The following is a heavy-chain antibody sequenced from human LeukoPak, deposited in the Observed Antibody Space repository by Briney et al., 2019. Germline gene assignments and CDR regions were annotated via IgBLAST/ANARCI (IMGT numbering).Heavy chain of an antibody. CDR2: INPSGGST. CDR1: GYTFTSYY. V-gene: IGHV1-46*01. Sequence: ASVKVSCKATGYTFTSYYMHWVRQAPGQGLEWMGIINPSGGSTSYAQKFQGRVTMTRDTSTSTVYMELSSLRSEDTAVYYCARDNHPSYENPWFDPWGQGTLVTVSS. CDR3: ARDNHPSYENPWFDP. J-gene: IGHJ5*02. D-gene: IGHD5-18*01.